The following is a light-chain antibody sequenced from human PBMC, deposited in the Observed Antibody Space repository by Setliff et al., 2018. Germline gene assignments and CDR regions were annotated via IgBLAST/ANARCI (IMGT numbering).Light chain of an antibody. CDR3: YSYAGGSTFVV. CDR1: SSDVGGYNY. Sequence: QSALAQPASVSGSPGQSITISCTGTSSDVGGYNYVSWYQQHPGKAPKLIIYEVSKRPSGVSNRFSGSKSGNTASLTISGLQAGDETDYYCYSYAGGSTFVVFGGGTKVTVL. J-gene: IGLJ2*01. V-gene: IGLV2-23*02. CDR2: EVS.